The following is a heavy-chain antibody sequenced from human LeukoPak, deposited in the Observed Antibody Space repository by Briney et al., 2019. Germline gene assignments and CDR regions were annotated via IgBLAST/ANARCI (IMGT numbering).Heavy chain of an antibody. D-gene: IGHD3-22*01. CDR2: IWYDGSNK. J-gene: IGHJ4*02. CDR1: GFTFSSYG. CDR3: AGYYDSSGYYRDY. Sequence: PGGSLRLSCAASGFTFSSYGMHWVPQAPGKGLEWVAVIWYDGSNKYYADSVKGRFTISRDNSKNTLYLQMNSLRAEDTAVYHCAGYYDSSGYYRDYWGQGTLVTVSS. V-gene: IGHV3-33*01.